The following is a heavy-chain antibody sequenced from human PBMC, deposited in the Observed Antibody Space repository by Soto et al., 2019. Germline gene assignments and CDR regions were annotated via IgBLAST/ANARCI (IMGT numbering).Heavy chain of an antibody. V-gene: IGHV3-23*01. Sequence: EVQVLESGGGLVQPGGSLRLSCAASGFTFSNYPMSWVRQAPGKGLEWVSGMSGSGASTYYADSVKGRFTISRDNSKNTLYLQMNSLSGEDTAIYYGAKVGSGWYYFDYWGQGTLVTVSS. CDR3: AKVGSGWYYFDY. CDR2: MSGSGAST. CDR1: GFTFSNYP. D-gene: IGHD6-19*01. J-gene: IGHJ4*02.